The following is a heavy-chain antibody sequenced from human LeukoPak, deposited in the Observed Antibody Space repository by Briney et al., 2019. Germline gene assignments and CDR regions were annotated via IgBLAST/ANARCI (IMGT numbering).Heavy chain of an antibody. J-gene: IGHJ4*02. CDR2: LYYMRGA. D-gene: IGHD3-22*01. CDR1: GVSISGYY. V-gene: IGHV4-59*08. CDR3: ARRQSDYYDSSGYYYVYFDY. Sequence: SETLSLTCTVSGVSISGYYWSWSRQPPGKGVEWIGNLYYMRGAWYKSSLKSRVTISVDTSKNQFSLKLSSVTAADTAVYYCARRQSDYYDSSGYYYVYFDYWGQGTLVTVSS.